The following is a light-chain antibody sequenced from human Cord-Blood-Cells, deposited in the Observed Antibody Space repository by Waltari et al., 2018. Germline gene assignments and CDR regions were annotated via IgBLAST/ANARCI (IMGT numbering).Light chain of an antibody. V-gene: IGKV3-15*01. CDR2: GAS. Sequence: EIVMTQSPATLSVSPGERATLSCRASQSVSSNLAWYQQKPGQAPRLLIYGASTRATGIPARFSGSGSGTEFTLTISSLQPEDFATYYCQQSYSTPTWTFGQGTKVEIK. CDR1: QSVSSN. J-gene: IGKJ1*01. CDR3: QQSYSTPTWT.